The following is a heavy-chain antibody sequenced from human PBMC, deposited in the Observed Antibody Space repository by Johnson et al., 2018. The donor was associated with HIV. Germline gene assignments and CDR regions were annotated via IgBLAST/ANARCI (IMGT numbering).Heavy chain of an antibody. CDR1: GFTFSNAW. CDR3: TTGLYWNDAFDI. Sequence: VQLVESGGGVVQPGRSLRLSCAASGFTFSNAWMSWVRQAPGKGLEWVGRIKSKTDGGTTDYAAPVKGRFTISRDGSKNTLYLQMHSLKNEDTAIYYCTTGLYWNDAFDIWGQGTMVTVSS. J-gene: IGHJ3*02. V-gene: IGHV3-15*01. D-gene: IGHD1-1*01. CDR2: IKSKTDGGTT.